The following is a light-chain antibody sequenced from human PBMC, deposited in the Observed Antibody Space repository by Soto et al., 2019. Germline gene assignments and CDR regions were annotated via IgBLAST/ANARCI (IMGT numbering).Light chain of an antibody. J-gene: IGKJ4*01. CDR3: QQYNNWPLT. V-gene: IGKV3-15*01. CDR1: QSVSSN. CDR2: DAS. Sequence: ERVMTQSPVTLSVSPGERATLSCSASQSVSSNLAWYQQKPGQAPRLLIYDASTRATGIPARFSGSGSGTEFTLTISSLQSEDFAVYYCQQYNNWPLTFGGGTKVEIK.